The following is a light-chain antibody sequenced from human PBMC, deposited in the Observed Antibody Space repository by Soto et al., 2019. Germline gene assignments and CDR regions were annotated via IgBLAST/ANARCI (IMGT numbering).Light chain of an antibody. CDR3: FSYTGSRTFV. CDR1: NSDVGTYNL. J-gene: IGLJ1*01. Sequence: QPVLTQPASVSGSPGQSITISCTGTNSDVGTYNLVSWYQHLPGKAPKLIIYEGSRWPSGISSRFSGSKSGNTASLTISGLQAEDEADYYCFSYTGSRTFVFGTGTQLTVL. CDR2: EGS. V-gene: IGLV2-23*01.